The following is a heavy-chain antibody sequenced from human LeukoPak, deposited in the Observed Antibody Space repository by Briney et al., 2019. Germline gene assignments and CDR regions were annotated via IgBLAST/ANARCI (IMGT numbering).Heavy chain of an antibody. J-gene: IGHJ4*02. CDR1: GFTFSTHW. V-gene: IGHV3-7*01. D-gene: IGHD3-10*01. CDR3: ARGPHYGSGSDFFDY. CDR2: INHGGNKI. Sequence: GGSLRLPCVASGFTFSTHWRNWVRQAPGKGLEWVASINHGGNKIYYLDSVKGRFTISSDSATNSLHLQMNSLRVEDTAVYYCARGPHYGSGSDFFDYWGQGTLVTVSS.